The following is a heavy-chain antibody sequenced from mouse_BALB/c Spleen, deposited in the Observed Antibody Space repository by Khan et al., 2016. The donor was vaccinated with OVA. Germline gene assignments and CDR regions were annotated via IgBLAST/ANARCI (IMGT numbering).Heavy chain of an antibody. Sequence: QVQLKESGAELARPGASVRMSCKASGYTFTSNTMHWVKQRPGQGLEWIGYINPRSGYPNYTQNFKDKATLTADKSSSTAYMQLSSLTSEDSAVYYCARRTTGYTMDYWGQGTSVTVSS. V-gene: IGHV1-4*01. J-gene: IGHJ4*01. CDR1: GYTFTSNT. D-gene: IGHD2-14*01. CDR2: INPRSGYP. CDR3: ARRTTGYTMDY.